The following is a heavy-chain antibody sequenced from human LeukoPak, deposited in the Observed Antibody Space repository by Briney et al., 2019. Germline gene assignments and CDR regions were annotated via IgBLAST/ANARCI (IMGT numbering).Heavy chain of an antibody. CDR1: GYTFTGYY. Sequence: ASVKVSCKASGYTFTGYYMHWVRQAPGQGLEWMGWINPNSGGTNYAQKFQGRVTMTRDTSISTAYMELSRLRSDDTAVYCCARDRVGAYNWFDPWGQGTLVTVSS. CDR2: INPNSGGT. CDR3: ARDRVGAYNWFDP. J-gene: IGHJ5*02. D-gene: IGHD1-26*01. V-gene: IGHV1-2*02.